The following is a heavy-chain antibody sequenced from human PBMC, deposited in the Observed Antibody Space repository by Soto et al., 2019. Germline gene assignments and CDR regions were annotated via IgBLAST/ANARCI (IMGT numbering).Heavy chain of an antibody. CDR1: GYTFTSYG. CDR2: INPSGGST. CDR3: ARDSGSIAAADPTNYYFDY. D-gene: IGHD6-13*01. Sequence: ASVKVSCKASGYTFTSYGISWVRQAPGQGLEWMGWINPSGGSTSYAQKFQGRVTMTRDTSTSTVYMELSSLRSEDTAVYYCARDSGSIAAADPTNYYFDYWGQGTLVTVSS. J-gene: IGHJ4*02. V-gene: IGHV1-46*03.